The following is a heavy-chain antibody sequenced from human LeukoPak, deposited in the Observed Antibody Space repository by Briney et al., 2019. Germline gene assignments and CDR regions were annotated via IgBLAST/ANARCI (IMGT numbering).Heavy chain of an antibody. D-gene: IGHD3-22*01. CDR2: IIPIFGTA. V-gene: IGHV1-69*13. CDR3: ASGGFSSSGYFPYAFDI. J-gene: IGHJ3*02. CDR1: GGTFSSYA. Sequence: ASVKVSCKASGGTFSSYAISWVRQAPGQGLEWMGGIIPIFGTANYAQKFQGRVTITADESTSTAYMELSSLRSEDTAVYYRASGGFSSSGYFPYAFDIWGQGTMVTVSS.